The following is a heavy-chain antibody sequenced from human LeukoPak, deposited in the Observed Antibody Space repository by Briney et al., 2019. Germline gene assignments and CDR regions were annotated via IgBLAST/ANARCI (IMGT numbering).Heavy chain of an antibody. Sequence: SETLSLTCTVSGGSISSYYWSWIRQPPGKGLEWIGYIYYSRSTNYNPSLKSRVTISVDTSKNQFSLKLSSVTAADTAVYYCARDRSGYSSGWYHLGYWGQGTLVSVSS. CDR2: IYYSRST. J-gene: IGHJ4*02. CDR1: GGSISSYY. D-gene: IGHD6-19*01. CDR3: ARDRSGYSSGWYHLGY. V-gene: IGHV4-59*01.